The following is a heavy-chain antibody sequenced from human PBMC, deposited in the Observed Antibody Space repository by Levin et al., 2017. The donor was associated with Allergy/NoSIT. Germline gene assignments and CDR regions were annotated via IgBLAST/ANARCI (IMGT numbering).Heavy chain of an antibody. J-gene: IGHJ3*02. CDR3: SRDRRVWWELTRPGDAFDI. Sequence: PGGSLRLSCAASGFTFSSYWMHWVRQAPGKGLVWVSRINSDGTSTSYADSVKGRFTISRDNAKNALYLQMNSLRAEDTAVYYCSRDRRVWWELTRPGDAFDIWGQGTMVTVSS. CDR2: INSDGTST. CDR1: GFTFSSYW. V-gene: IGHV3-74*01. D-gene: IGHD1-26*01.